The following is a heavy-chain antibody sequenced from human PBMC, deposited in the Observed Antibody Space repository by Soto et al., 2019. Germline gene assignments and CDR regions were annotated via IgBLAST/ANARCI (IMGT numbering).Heavy chain of an antibody. CDR2: ISGNGTTT. CDR3: AKDRGTGWLVELDS. J-gene: IGHJ4*02. CDR1: GFTFSNFA. D-gene: IGHD6-19*01. V-gene: IGHV3-23*01. Sequence: VQLLESGGGLVQPGGSLRLSCASSGFTFSNFALNWVSQAPGKGLEWVAVISGNGTTTKYADSAKVRFTISRDNSNNIVYLQMSSLRAEDTALYYCAKDRGTGWLVELDSWGQGTLVTVSS.